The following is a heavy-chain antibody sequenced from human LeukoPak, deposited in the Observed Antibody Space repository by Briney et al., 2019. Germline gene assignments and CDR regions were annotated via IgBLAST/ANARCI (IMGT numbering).Heavy chain of an antibody. CDR2: INSDGSST. V-gene: IGHV3-74*01. CDR3: ARGCRGGDCYSDY. J-gene: IGHJ4*02. CDR1: GFTFSSYW. Sequence: GGSLRLSCAASGFTFSSYWMHWVRQAPGKGLVWVSRINSDGSSTSYADSVKGRFTISRDSAKNTLYLQMNSLRAEDTVVYYCARGCRGGDCYSDYWGQGTLVTVSS. D-gene: IGHD2-21*02.